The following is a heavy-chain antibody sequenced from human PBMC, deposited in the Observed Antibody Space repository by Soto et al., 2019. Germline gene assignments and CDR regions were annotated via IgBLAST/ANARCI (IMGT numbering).Heavy chain of an antibody. V-gene: IGHV3-21*01. CDR2: ISSSSSYI. J-gene: IGHJ6*04. CDR3: ARELGSVPAPLGDV. CDR1: GFTFSSYS. D-gene: IGHD2-2*01. Sequence: GGSLRLSCAASGFTFSSYSMNWVRQAPGKGLEWVSSISSSSSYIYYADSVKGRFTISRDNAKNSLYLQMNSLRAEDTAVYYCARELGSVPAPLGDVWGKGTTVTVSS.